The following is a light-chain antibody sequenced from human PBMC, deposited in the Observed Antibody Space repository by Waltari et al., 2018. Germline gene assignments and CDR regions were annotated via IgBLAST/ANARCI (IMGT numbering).Light chain of an antibody. V-gene: IGLV1-40*01. J-gene: IGLJ3*02. CDR2: GNS. Sequence: QPVLTPPPSVSVAPGQRVTLSATGSSSTLWAGYDIHWTQQLPGTAPKLLIYGNSNRPSGVPDRFSGSKSGTSASLAITGLQAEDEADYYCQSYDSSLSGSVFVGGTKLTVL. CDR3: QSYDSSLSGSV. CDR1: SSTLWAGYD.